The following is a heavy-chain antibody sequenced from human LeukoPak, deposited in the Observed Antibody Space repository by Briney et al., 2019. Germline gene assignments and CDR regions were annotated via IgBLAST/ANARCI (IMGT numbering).Heavy chain of an antibody. V-gene: IGHV1-18*01. CDR2: ISAYNGNT. CDR3: ARVRDNDYGDF. Sequence: ASVKVSCKASGYTFATYSISWMRQAPGQGLEWMGWISAYNGNTNYAQKFQDRVNMTTDKSKSKAYMELRSLRSDDTAVYYCARVRDNDYGDFWGQGTLVTVSS. J-gene: IGHJ4*02. D-gene: IGHD2-15*01. CDR1: GYTFATYS.